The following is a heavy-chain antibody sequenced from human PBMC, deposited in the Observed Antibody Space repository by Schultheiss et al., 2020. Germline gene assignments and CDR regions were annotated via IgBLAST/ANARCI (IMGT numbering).Heavy chain of an antibody. J-gene: IGHJ3*02. CDR2: LYPTGTT. D-gene: IGHD2-2*01. V-gene: IGHV3-53*01. CDR1: GFTVSNYY. CDR3: VREFRINNVRQAYAM. Sequence: GESLKISCVGSGFTVSNYYMTWVRQAPGKGLEWVSVLYPTGTTFYADSVKGRFTMSSDSSKNTLDLQMNNLRVEDTAVYYCVREFRINNVRQAYAMWGQGTMVTV.